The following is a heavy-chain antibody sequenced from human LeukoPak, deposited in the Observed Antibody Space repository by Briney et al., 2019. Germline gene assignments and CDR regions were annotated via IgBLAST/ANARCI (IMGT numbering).Heavy chain of an antibody. Sequence: GGSLRLSCAASGFTFSSYGMSWVRQAPGKGLEWVSAISGGGGSTYYADSVKGRFTISRDNSKNTLYLQMNSLRAEDTAVYYCAKEEYMVRGVYYYYYYMDVWGKGTTVTISS. J-gene: IGHJ6*03. V-gene: IGHV3-23*01. CDR3: AKEEYMVRGVYYYYYYMDV. CDR2: ISGGGGST. CDR1: GFTFSSYG. D-gene: IGHD3-10*01.